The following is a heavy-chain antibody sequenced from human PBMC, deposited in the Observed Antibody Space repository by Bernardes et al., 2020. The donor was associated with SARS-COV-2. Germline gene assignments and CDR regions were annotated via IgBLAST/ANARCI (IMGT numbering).Heavy chain of an antibody. CDR3: ARRIAPSATSCMDV. V-gene: IGHV3-74*01. D-gene: IGHD6-13*01. CDR2: INSDGSSP. J-gene: IGHJ6*02. Sequence: GGSLRLSCAASGFTFSNFWMHWVRQAPGKGLVWVSRINSDGSSPAYADSVKGRFTISRDNAKNTLYLQMNSLRAEDTAVYYCARRIAPSATSCMDVWGQGTTVTVSS. CDR1: GFTFSNFW.